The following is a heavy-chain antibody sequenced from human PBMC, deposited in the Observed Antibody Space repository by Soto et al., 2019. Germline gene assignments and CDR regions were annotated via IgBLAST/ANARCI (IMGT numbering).Heavy chain of an antibody. Sequence: PGGSLRLSCAASGFTFSSYSMHWVRQAPGRGLEWVAVISYDASNKYYADSVKGRFTISRDNSKNTLYLQMNSLRPEDTAVYYCAKDSSKIQPFDYWGQGTLVTVSS. V-gene: IGHV3-30*18. CDR3: AKDSSKIQPFDY. CDR2: ISYDASNK. J-gene: IGHJ4*02. CDR1: GFTFSSYS.